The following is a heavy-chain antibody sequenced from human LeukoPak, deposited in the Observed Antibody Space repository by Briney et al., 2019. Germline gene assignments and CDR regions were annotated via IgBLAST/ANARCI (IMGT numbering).Heavy chain of an antibody. CDR3: ARDKGSGINPGASFDY. CDR1: GFTFSSYG. D-gene: IGHD2-15*01. CDR2: IWYDGSNK. V-gene: IGHV3-33*01. J-gene: IGHJ4*02. Sequence: PGRSLRLSCAASGFTFSSYGMHWVRQAPGKGLEWVAVIWYDGSNKYYADSVKGRFTISRDNSKNTLYLQMNSLRAEDTAVYYCARDKGSGINPGASFDYWGQGTLVTVSS.